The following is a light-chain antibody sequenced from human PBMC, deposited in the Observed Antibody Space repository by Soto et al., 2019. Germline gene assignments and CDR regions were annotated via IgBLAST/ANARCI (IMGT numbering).Light chain of an antibody. CDR3: AAWDDSLSGPV. CDR1: SSNIGSNY. Sequence: QSVLTQPPSASGTPGQRVTISCSGSSSNIGSNYVYWYQQLPGTAPKLLIYRNNQRPPGVPDRFSGSKSGTSASLAISGLRSDDEADYYCAAWDDSLSGPVFGGGTQLTVL. V-gene: IGLV1-47*01. CDR2: RNN. J-gene: IGLJ7*01.